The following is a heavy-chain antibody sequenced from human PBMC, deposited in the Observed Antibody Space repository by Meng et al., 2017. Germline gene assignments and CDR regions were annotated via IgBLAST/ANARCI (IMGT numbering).Heavy chain of an antibody. J-gene: IGHJ4*02. CDR3: ARAHSSGWYSFFDY. D-gene: IGHD6-19*01. CDR1: GYTFSTNV. CDR2: INTKTGKP. Sequence: QVDLEESGSGLKEPGPSVKFSCKASGYTFSTNVVNWVRQAPGQGLEWMGWINTKTGKPTYAQGFTGRLAFSLDTSASTAFLQINSLKAEDTAVYYCARAHSSGWYSFFDYWGQGTLVTVSS. V-gene: IGHV7-4-1*02.